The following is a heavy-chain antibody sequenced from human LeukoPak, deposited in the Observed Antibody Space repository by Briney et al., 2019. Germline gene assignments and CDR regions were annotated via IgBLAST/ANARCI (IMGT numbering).Heavy chain of an antibody. CDR3: ARDTDDLDI. Sequence: ASVKVSCKASGYTFTDYYIHWVRQAPGQGLEWMGIINVSGGGTTYTLKFRGRVTMTRDTSTSTAYMELSSLGSEDTAVYYCARDTDDLDIWGQGTMVTVSS. CDR1: GYTFTDYY. V-gene: IGHV1-46*01. CDR2: INVSGGGT. J-gene: IGHJ3*02.